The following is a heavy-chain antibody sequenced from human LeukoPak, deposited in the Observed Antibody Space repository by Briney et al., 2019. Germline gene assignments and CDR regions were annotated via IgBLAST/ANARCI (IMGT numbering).Heavy chain of an antibody. J-gene: IGHJ1*01. V-gene: IGHV3-30-3*01. Sequence: AGGSLRLSCTASGFSFSSFWMSWVRQAPGKGLEWVAVISYDGSNKYYADSVKGRFTISRDNSKNTLYLQMNSLRAEDTAVYYCARDKSGGSPVYYFQHWGQGTLVTVSS. D-gene: IGHD2-15*01. CDR2: ISYDGSNK. CDR3: ARDKSGGSPVYYFQH. CDR1: GFSFSSFW.